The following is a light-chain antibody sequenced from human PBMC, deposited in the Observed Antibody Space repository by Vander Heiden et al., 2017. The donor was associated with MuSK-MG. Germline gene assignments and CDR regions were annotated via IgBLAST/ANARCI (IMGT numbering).Light chain of an antibody. CDR3: QQYGSSPYT. V-gene: IGKV3-20*01. CDR2: GAS. J-gene: IGKJ2*01. CDR1: QSVSSSY. Sequence: IVFTQSPGTLSLSPGERATLSRRASQSVSSSYLAWYQQKPGQAPRLLIYGASSRATGIPDRFSGSGSGTDFTLTISRLEPEDFAVYYCQQYGSSPYTFGQGTKLEIK.